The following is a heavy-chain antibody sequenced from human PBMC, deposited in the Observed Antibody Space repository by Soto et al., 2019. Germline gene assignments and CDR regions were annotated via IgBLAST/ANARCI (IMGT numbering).Heavy chain of an antibody. CDR1: GYTFASYG. CDR2: ISAYNGNT. V-gene: IGHV1-18*01. CDR3: ARAWSTLDYYYGMDV. J-gene: IGHJ6*02. Sequence: GASVKVSCKASGYTFASYGISWVRQAPGQGLEWMGWISAYNGNTNYAQKLQGRVTMTTDTSTSTAYMELRSLRSDDTAVYYCARAWSTLDYYYGMDVWGQGTTVTVSS. D-gene: IGHD3-3*01.